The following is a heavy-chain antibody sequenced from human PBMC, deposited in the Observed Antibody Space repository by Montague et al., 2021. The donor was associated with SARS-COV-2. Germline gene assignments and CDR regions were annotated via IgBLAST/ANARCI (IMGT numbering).Heavy chain of an antibody. CDR3: ARGSSGYYTPRPFDY. D-gene: IGHD3-22*01. CDR2: TYYRSKWYN. J-gene: IGHJ4*02. Sequence: CVISGDSVSSNSAAWNWIRQSPSRGLEWLGRTYYRSKWYNDYAVSVESRITINPDTSKNQFSLQLNSVTPEDTAVYYCARGSSGYYTPRPFDYWGQGTLVTVSS. CDR1: GDSVSSNSAA. V-gene: IGHV6-1*01.